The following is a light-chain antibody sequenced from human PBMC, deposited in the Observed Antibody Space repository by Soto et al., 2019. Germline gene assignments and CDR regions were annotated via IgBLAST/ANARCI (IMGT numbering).Light chain of an antibody. CDR1: QSFSSSY. V-gene: IGKV3-20*01. CDR3: QQYGSSPPGT. Sequence: EIVMTQSPGSLSLFPGERATLSCRASQSFSSSYLAWYQQKPGQAPRLLIYGASSRATGIPDRFSGSGSGTDFTLTISRLEPEDSAVYYCQQYGSSPPGTFGQGTKVEI. J-gene: IGKJ1*01. CDR2: GAS.